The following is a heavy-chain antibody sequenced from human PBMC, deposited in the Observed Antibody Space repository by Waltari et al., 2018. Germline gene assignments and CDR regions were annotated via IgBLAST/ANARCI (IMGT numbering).Heavy chain of an antibody. CDR2: IYSGGST. Sequence: EVQLLESGGNLIQPGGSLRLSCAASGFTLSASGLHWVRQAPGKCLEWVSVIYSGGSTKYADSVQGRFIISRENSRNMVYLQMSSLTTEDTAVYYCARGRDPGVVGGLSFWGLGTLVTVSS. D-gene: IGHD1-26*01. J-gene: IGHJ4*02. CDR1: GFTLSASG. CDR3: ARGRDPGVVGGLSF. V-gene: IGHV3-23*03.